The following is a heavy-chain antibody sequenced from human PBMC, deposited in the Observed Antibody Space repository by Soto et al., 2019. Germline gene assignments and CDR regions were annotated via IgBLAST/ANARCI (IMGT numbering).Heavy chain of an antibody. CDR1: GGTFSSYA. D-gene: IGHD2-2*01. CDR2: IIPIFGTA. CDR3: ARDQDIVVVPAAMASPDAFDI. J-gene: IGHJ3*02. Sequence: SVKVSCKASGGTFSSYAISWVRQAPGQGLEWMGGIIPIFGTANYAQKFQGRVTITADESTSTAYMELSSLRSEDTAVYYCARDQDIVVVPAAMASPDAFDIWGQGTMVTVSS. V-gene: IGHV1-69*13.